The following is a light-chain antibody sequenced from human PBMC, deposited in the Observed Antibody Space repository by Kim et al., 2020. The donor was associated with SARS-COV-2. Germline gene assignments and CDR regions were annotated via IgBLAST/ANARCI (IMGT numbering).Light chain of an antibody. V-gene: IGLV3-1*01. Sequence: SYELTQPPSVSVSPGQTASITCSGYKLGDKFACWFQQKPGQSPVLVIYQDNKRPSGIPERFSGSNSGNTATLTISGTQAMDEADYYCQAWDSNTGVFGTGTKVTVL. CDR1: KLGDKF. CDR2: QDN. CDR3: QAWDSNTGV. J-gene: IGLJ1*01.